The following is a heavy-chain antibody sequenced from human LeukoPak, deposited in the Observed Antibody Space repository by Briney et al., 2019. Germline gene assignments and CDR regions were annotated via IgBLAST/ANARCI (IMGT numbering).Heavy chain of an antibody. Sequence: ASVKVSCKASGYTFTSYGINWVRQATGQGLEWMGWMNPNNGNTGYAQKFQGRLTMTRNTSISTAYMELSSLRPEDTAVYYCARGLEMEVAAYWGQGTLVTVSS. V-gene: IGHV1-8*01. CDR1: GYTFTSYG. D-gene: IGHD5-24*01. CDR2: MNPNNGNT. J-gene: IGHJ4*02. CDR3: ARGLEMEVAAY.